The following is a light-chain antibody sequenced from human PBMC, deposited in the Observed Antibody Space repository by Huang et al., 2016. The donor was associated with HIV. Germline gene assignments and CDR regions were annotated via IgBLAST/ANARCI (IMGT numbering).Light chain of an antibody. CDR1: PSVSSSY. CDR2: GAS. J-gene: IGKJ2*01. Sequence: EIVLTQSPGTLSFSPGERATLSCRASPSVSSSYLAWYQQKPGQAPRLLIYGASSRATGIPDRFSGSGSGTDFTLTISRLEPEDFALYYCQHYGSSPYTFGQGTKLEIK. CDR3: QHYGSSPYT. V-gene: IGKV3-20*01.